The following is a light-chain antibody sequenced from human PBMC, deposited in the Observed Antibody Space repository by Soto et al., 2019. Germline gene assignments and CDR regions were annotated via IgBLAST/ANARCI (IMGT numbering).Light chain of an antibody. CDR2: CAS. J-gene: IGKJ5*01. Sequence: DIALTQSPDSLTLFLGERATINCKSSQSVLYSSYNKSYLAWYQVKPGRPPKKLLSCASTREPGFPDRFSGSRSGTEFTLTLSRLLAEDVAVYYRQQYYSSLISFGQGTRMEIK. CDR3: QQYYSSLIS. CDR1: QSVLYSSYNKSY. V-gene: IGKV4-1*01.